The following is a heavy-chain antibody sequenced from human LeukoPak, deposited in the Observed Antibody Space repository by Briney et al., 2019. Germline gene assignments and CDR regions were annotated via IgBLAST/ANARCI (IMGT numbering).Heavy chain of an antibody. J-gene: IGHJ6*02. CDR1: GGTFSSYT. CDR3: ARARSIVGATGALYNGMDV. V-gene: IGHV1-69*02. Sequence: SVKVSCKASGGTFSSYTITWVRQAPGQGLEWMGRIIPMVDIANYAQNFQGRVTITADKSTSTAYMELTSLRSEDTAVYYCARARSIVGATGALYNGMDVWGQGTTVTVSS. CDR2: IIPMVDIA. D-gene: IGHD1-26*01.